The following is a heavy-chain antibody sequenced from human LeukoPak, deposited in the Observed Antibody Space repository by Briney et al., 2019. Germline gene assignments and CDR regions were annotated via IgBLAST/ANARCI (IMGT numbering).Heavy chain of an antibody. J-gene: IGHJ5*02. CDR3: ARGSAAAGSDKLNWFDP. D-gene: IGHD6-13*01. CDR1: GGSFSGYY. CDR2: INHSGST. V-gene: IGHV4-34*01. Sequence: SETLSLTCAVYGGSFSGYYWSWIRQPPGKGLEWIGEINHSGSTNYNPSLKSRVTISVDTSKSQFSLKLSSVTAADTAVYYYARGSAAAGSDKLNWFDPWGQGTLVTVSS.